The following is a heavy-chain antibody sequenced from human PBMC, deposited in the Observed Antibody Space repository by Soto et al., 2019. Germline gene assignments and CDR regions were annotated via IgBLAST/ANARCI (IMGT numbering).Heavy chain of an antibody. V-gene: IGHV3-74*01. CDR3: VRVSGWDPLVYGTDV. Sequence: PGRSLRLSCAASGFTFSSYWMHWVRQAPGKGLVWVSRINSDGSSTSYADSVKARFTISRDNTKNTLYLQMNSLSAEDTAVYYCVRVSGWDPLVYGTDVWGPGTTVTVSS. CDR1: GFTFSSYW. CDR2: INSDGSST. J-gene: IGHJ6*02. D-gene: IGHD1-26*01.